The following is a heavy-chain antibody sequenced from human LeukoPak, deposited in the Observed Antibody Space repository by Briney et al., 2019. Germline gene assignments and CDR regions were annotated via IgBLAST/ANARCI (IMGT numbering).Heavy chain of an antibody. Sequence: GRSLRLSCAASGFTFSSSAIHWVRQASGKGLEWVGHIRNKDNSYATEYAASVRGRFTIFRDDSKNTAYLQMNSLQTEDTAVYYCTAFGGVIVTNWGQGTLVTVSS. J-gene: IGHJ4*02. V-gene: IGHV3-73*01. CDR2: IRNKDNSYAT. CDR3: TAFGGVIVTN. CDR1: GFTFSSSA. D-gene: IGHD3-16*02.